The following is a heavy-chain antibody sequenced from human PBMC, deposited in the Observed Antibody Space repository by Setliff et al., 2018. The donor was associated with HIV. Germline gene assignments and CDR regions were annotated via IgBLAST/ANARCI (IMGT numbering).Heavy chain of an antibody. D-gene: IGHD2-8*01. CDR2: VHVGGGRT. J-gene: IGHJ3*02. CDR3: AKPTNGFYPRAFDT. Sequence: GGSLRLSCVASGFAFNTYDMNWVRQAPGQRPEWVSVVHVGGGRTDYADSVRGRFVISRDDSKNMLYLQMSGLRGDDTAMYYCAKPTNGFYPRAFDTWGPGTMVTVSS. CDR1: GFAFNTYD. V-gene: IGHV3-23*01.